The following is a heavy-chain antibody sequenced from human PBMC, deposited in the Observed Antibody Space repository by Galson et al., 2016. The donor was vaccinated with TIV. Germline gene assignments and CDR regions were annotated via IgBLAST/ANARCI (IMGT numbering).Heavy chain of an antibody. CDR3: ARERRHCGNECYLRYYFGMDV. CDR2: IDSDGRT. J-gene: IGHJ6*02. D-gene: IGHD4/OR15-4a*01. CDR1: TLTVSDNF. Sequence: SLRLSCAASTLTVSDNFMTWVRQVPGKGLEWVSLIDSDGRTTHAESVKGRFTVSRDRSKNTVYLQMNNLRTEDTAVYYCARERRHCGNECYLRYYFGMDVWGLGTTVTVS. V-gene: IGHV3-66*02.